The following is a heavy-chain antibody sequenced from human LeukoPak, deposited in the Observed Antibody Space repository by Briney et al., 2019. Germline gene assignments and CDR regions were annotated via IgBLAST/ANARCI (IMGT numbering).Heavy chain of an antibody. CDR2: ISTYDHDT. V-gene: IGHV1-18*01. CDR1: GYTFTNYG. D-gene: IGHD2-15*01. J-gene: IGHJ5*02. CDR3: VRDYFCSGGTCDDCFDP. Sequence: ASVKVSCKASGYTFTNYGISWVRQAPGQGLEWMAWISTYDHDTNYAQKSRGRVTMTTDTSTSTAYMELRSLGSDDTAVYYCVRDYFCSGGTCDDCFDPWGQGTLVTVSS.